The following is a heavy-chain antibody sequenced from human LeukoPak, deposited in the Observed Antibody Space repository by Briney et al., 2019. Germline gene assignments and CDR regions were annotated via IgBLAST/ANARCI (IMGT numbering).Heavy chain of an antibody. D-gene: IGHD4-17*01. CDR2: ISYDGSNK. J-gene: IGHJ6*03. Sequence: PGGSLRLSCAASGFTFSSYAMHWVRQAPGKGLEWVAVISYDGSNKYYADSVKGRFTISRDNSKNTLYLQMNSLRAEDTAVYYCARDGGYGDALTDYMDVWGKGTTVTVSS. CDR3: ARDGGYGDALTDYMDV. CDR1: GFTFSSYA. V-gene: IGHV3-30-3*01.